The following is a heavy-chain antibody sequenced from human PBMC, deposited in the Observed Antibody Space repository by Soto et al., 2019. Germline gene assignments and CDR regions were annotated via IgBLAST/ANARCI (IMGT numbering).Heavy chain of an antibody. D-gene: IGHD2-8*01. J-gene: IGHJ6*02. V-gene: IGHV1-18*01. CDR2: ISAYNGNT. CDR3: ARGLYPPYYYGMDV. CDR1: GYTFTSYG. Sequence: ASVKVSCKASGYTFTSYGISWVRPAPGQGLEWMGWISAYNGNTNYAQKLQGRVTMTTDTSTSTAYMELRSLRSDDTAVYYCARGLYPPYYYGMDVWGQGTTVTVSS.